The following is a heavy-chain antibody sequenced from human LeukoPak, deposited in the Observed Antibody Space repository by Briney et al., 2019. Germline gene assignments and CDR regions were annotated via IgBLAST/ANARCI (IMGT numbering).Heavy chain of an antibody. V-gene: IGHV3-21*01. CDR1: GFTFSSYS. CDR2: ISSSSSYI. D-gene: IGHD6-19*01. CDR3: ARDLHKAVAGTRYQNWFDP. J-gene: IGHJ5*02. Sequence: GGSLRLSCAASGFTFSSYSMNWVRQAPGKGLEWVSSISSSSSYIYYADSVKGRFTISRDNAKNSLYLQMNSLRAEDTAVYYCARDLHKAVAGTRYQNWFDPWGQGTLVTVSS.